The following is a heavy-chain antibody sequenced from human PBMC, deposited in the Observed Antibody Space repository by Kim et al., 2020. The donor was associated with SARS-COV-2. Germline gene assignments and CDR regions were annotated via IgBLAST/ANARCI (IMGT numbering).Heavy chain of an antibody. CDR1: GFTFSTYW. D-gene: IGHD2-15*01. Sequence: GGSLRLSCVGSGFTFSTYWMSWVRQAPGKGLEWVANMNQDGSEKNYVDSVRGRFTISRDNAKNSVHLQMNRLRAEDTALYYCARDEGWSTFEYWGQGTTVTVSS. J-gene: IGHJ4*03. V-gene: IGHV3-7*03. CDR3: ARDEGWSTFEY. CDR2: MNQDGSEK.